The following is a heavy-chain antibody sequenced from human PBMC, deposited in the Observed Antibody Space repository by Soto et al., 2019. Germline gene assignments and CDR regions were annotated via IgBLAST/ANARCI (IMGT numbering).Heavy chain of an antibody. CDR2: INPYNGNT. Sequence: ASVKVSCKASGYTFTSYGISWVRQAPGQRLEWMGWINPYNGNTNYAQKLQGRVIMTTDTSRSTAYMELRSLRSDDTAVYYCARDVVGYSYYYYGMDFWGQGTTVTVSS. CDR1: GYTFTSYG. V-gene: IGHV1-18*01. CDR3: ARDVVGYSYYYYGMDF. D-gene: IGHD2-15*01. J-gene: IGHJ6*02.